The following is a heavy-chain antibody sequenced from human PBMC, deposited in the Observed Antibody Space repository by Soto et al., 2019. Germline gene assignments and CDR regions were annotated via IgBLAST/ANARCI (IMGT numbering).Heavy chain of an antibody. Sequence: QVQLQESGPGLVKPSETLSLTCTVSGGSISSYYWSWIRQPPGKGLEWIGYIYYSGSTNYNPSLKSRVTISVDTSKNQFSLKLSSVTAADTAVYYCARRIAAAGLKFFDYWGQGTLVTVSS. D-gene: IGHD6-13*01. V-gene: IGHV4-59*08. CDR2: IYYSGST. CDR1: GGSISSYY. J-gene: IGHJ4*02. CDR3: ARRIAAAGLKFFDY.